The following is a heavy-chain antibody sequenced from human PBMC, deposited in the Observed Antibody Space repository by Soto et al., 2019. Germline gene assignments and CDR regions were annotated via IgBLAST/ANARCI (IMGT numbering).Heavy chain of an antibody. CDR3: AKDWPGTSSVTSDY. D-gene: IGHD4-17*01. Sequence: DVYLLESGGTLVQPGGSLRLSCAASGFDFSSYAMTWVRQAPGKGLEWVSGITYTGDTTYYADSVKGRFTISRDNYRNILYLQMNSLRADDTAMYFCAKDWPGTSSVTSDYWGQGTLVTVSS. CDR2: ITYTGDTT. J-gene: IGHJ4*02. V-gene: IGHV3-23*01. CDR1: GFDFSSYA.